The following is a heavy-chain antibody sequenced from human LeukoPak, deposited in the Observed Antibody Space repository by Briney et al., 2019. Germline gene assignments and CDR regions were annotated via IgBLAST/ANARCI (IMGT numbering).Heavy chain of an antibody. CDR3: AKSGAYERGLDAFDI. CDR1: GFTFSTYA. D-gene: IGHD3-10*01. Sequence: GGSLRLSCAASGFTFSTYAMSWVREAPGKGLEWGSDISGSGASTYSADSVKGRFTISRDNSKNTLYLQMNSLRAEDTAVYYCAKSGAYERGLDAFDIWGQGTMVTVSS. CDR2: ISGSGAST. J-gene: IGHJ3*02. V-gene: IGHV3-23*01.